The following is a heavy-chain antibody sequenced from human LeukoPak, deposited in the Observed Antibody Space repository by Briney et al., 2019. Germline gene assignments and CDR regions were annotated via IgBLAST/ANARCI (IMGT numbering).Heavy chain of an antibody. CDR1: GYAFTSYA. J-gene: IGHJ3*02. D-gene: IGHD3-9*01. V-gene: IGHV7-4-1*02. CDR2: INTNTGNP. CDR3: ARASDILTALGAFDI. Sequence: ASVKVSCKASGYAFTSYAMNWVRQAPGQGLEWMGWINTNTGNPTYAQGFTGRFVFSLDTSVSTAYLQISSLKAEDTAVYYCARASDILTALGAFDIWGQGTMVTVSS.